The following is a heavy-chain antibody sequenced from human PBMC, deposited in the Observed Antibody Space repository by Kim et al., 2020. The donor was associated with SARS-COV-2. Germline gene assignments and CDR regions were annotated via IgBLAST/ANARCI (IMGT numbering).Heavy chain of an antibody. J-gene: IGHJ4*02. CDR1: GGSFSGYY. V-gene: IGHV4-34*01. CDR3: ARGSSESGWYSGVDY. CDR2: INHSGST. Sequence: SETLSLTCAVYGGSFSGYYWSWIRQPPGKGLEWIGEINHSGSTNYNPSLKSRVTISVDTSKNQFSLKLSSVTAADTAVYYCARGSSESGWYSGVDYWGQGTLVTVSS. D-gene: IGHD6-19*01.